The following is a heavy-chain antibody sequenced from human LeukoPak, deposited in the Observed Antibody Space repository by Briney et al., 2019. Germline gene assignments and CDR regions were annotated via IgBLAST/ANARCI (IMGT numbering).Heavy chain of an antibody. Sequence: ASVKVSCKASGYTFTSYDINWVRQATGQGLEWMGWINPNSGGTNYAQKFQGRVTMTRDTSISTAYMELSRLRSDDTAVYYCARSDGYYYYYMDVWGKGTTVTVSS. CDR2: INPNSGGT. D-gene: IGHD2-21*01. CDR3: ARSDGYYYYYMDV. V-gene: IGHV1-2*02. CDR1: GYTFTSYD. J-gene: IGHJ6*03.